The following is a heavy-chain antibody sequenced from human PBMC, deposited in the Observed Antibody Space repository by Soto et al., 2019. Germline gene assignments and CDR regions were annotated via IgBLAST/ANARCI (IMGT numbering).Heavy chain of an antibody. Sequence: EVHLVESGGGLVKPGGSLRLSCVASGFTFKDAWMSWVRQAPGKGLEWVGHIKSIVDGGTTDYAAPVRGRFHISRDDSKNTLFLEINSLKNEDTALYYCTTEAIALDVVVNSYAFDVWGQGTMVTVSP. V-gene: IGHV3-15*01. J-gene: IGHJ3*01. CDR2: IKSIVDGGTT. CDR3: TTEAIALDVVVNSYAFDV. D-gene: IGHD2-21*01. CDR1: GFTFKDAW.